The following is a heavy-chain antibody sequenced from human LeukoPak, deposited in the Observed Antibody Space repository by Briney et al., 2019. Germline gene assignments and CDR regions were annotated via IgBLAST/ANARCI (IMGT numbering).Heavy chain of an antibody. CDR2: IHYRGST. D-gene: IGHD3-10*01. Sequence: SETLSLTCTVSGGSISSSTYYWGWIRQPPGRGLEWIGTIHYRGSTYYNPSLKSRVTISVDTSNNQFSLRLSSVTAADTAVYYCAILGTGSSWGQGTLVTVSS. V-gene: IGHV4-39*01. CDR1: GGSISSSTYY. J-gene: IGHJ5*02. CDR3: AILGTGSS.